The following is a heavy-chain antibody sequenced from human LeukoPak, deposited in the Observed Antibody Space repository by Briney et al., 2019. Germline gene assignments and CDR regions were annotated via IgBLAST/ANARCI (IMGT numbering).Heavy chain of an antibody. D-gene: IGHD1-26*01. Sequence: SETLSLTCTVSGGSISTYFWSWIRQPPGKGLEWIGYIYYSGSTNYNPSLKSRVTISLDTSKNQFSLKLSSVTAADTAVYYCARAPIVGATMWFDPWGQGTLVTVSS. CDR1: GGSISTYF. J-gene: IGHJ5*02. V-gene: IGHV4-59*01. CDR2: IYYSGST. CDR3: ARAPIVGATMWFDP.